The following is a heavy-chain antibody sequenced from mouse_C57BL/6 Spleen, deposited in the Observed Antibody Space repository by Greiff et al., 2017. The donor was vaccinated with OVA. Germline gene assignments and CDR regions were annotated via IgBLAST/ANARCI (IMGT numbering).Heavy chain of an antibody. Sequence: QVQLQQPGAELVRPGSSVKLSCKASGYTFTSYWMHWVKQRPIQGLEWIGNIDPSDSETHYNQKFKDKATLTVDKSSSTAYMQLSSLTSEDSAVYYCARHTVVATDAMDYWGQGTSVTVSS. CDR3: ARHTVVATDAMDY. CDR2: IDPSDSET. J-gene: IGHJ4*01. D-gene: IGHD1-1*01. V-gene: IGHV1-52*01. CDR1: GYTFTSYW.